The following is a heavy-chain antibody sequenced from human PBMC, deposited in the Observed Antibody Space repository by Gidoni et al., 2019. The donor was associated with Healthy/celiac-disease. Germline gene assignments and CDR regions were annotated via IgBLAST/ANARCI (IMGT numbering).Heavy chain of an antibody. V-gene: IGHV4-39*01. CDR1: GGSISSSSYY. CDR2: IYYSGST. CDR3: ARLVSLDAFDI. D-gene: IGHD6-6*01. Sequence: QLQLQESGPGLVKPSATLSLTCTVSGGSISSSSYYWGWIRQPPGKGLEWIGSIYYSGSTYYNPSLKSRVTISVDTSKNQFSLKLSSVTAADTAVYYCARLVSLDAFDIWGQGTMVTVSS. J-gene: IGHJ3*02.